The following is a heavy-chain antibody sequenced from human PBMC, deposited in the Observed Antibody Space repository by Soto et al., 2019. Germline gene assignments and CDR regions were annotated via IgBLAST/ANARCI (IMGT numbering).Heavy chain of an antibody. D-gene: IGHD3-16*02. CDR2: IDPSDSYT. Sequence: GESLKISCKGSGYSFTSYWISWVRQMPGKGLEWMGRIDPSDSYTNYSPSFQGHVTISADKSISTAYLQWSSLKASDTAMYYCARHVDTFGGVIVIGFDYWGQGTLVTVSS. V-gene: IGHV5-10-1*01. J-gene: IGHJ4*02. CDR3: ARHVDTFGGVIVIGFDY. CDR1: GYSFTSYW.